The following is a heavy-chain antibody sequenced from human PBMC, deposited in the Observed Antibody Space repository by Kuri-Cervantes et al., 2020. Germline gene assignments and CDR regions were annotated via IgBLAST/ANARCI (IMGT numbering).Heavy chain of an antibody. J-gene: IGHJ4*02. CDR3: VRDILYRGGRYFDT. V-gene: IGHV3-13*01. CDR2: IGTAGDT. D-gene: IGHD2/OR15-2a*01. CDR1: GFTFSSYS. Sequence: GGSLRLSCAASGFTFSSYSMNWVRQATGKGLEWVSAIGTAGDTYYPDSVKGRFTISRDNSKNTLFLQMNSLRGEDTALYYCVRDILYRGGRYFDTWGQGTLVTVSS.